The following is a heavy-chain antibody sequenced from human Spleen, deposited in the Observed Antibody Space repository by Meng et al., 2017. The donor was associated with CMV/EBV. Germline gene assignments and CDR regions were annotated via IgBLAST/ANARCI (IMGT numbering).Heavy chain of an antibody. Sequence: TCAVSGGSISSSNWWSWGRQPPGKGLEWIGEIYHSGSTNYTPSLKSRVTISVDKSKNQFSLKLSSVTAADTAVYYCARDRGDGSSWLYWGQGTLVTVSS. CDR3: ARDRGDGSSWLY. V-gene: IGHV4-4*02. J-gene: IGHJ4*02. CDR2: IYHSGST. CDR1: GGSISSSNW. D-gene: IGHD6-13*01.